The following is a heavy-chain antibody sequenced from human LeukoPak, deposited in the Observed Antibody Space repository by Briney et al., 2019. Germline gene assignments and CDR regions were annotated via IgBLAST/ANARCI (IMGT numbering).Heavy chain of an antibody. V-gene: IGHV4-59*01. Sequence: SATLSLTCSVSGVSISSYSWSWLRQAPGKGLEWIASVQYTGSTTYNPSLRSRLTISVDTSKSQFSLQLSSVTTADTAVYYCARVERNWSGYYAKVYYFDYWGQGTLVTVSS. CDR3: ARVERNWSGYYAKVYYFDY. J-gene: IGHJ4*02. CDR1: GVSISSYS. CDR2: VQYTGST. D-gene: IGHD3-3*01.